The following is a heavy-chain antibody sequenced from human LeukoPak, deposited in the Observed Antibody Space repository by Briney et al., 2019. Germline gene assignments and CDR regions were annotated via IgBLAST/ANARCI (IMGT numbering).Heavy chain of an antibody. D-gene: IGHD1-26*01. V-gene: IGHV4-39*07. CDR2: LDESGRP. Sequence: PSETLSLTCSVSGGSIRSGDHHWAWVRQPPGKGLEFIGSLDESGRPYYNRPLKSRVSISGDTSGKQFSLNLTSVTAADTAVYFCARLGSYHDFWGQGALVTVSS. CDR1: GGSIRSGDHH. J-gene: IGHJ4*02. CDR3: ARLGSYHDF.